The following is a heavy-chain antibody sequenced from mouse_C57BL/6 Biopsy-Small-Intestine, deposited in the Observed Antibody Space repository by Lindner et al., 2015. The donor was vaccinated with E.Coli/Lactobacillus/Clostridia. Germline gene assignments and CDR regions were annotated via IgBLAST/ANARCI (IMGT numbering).Heavy chain of an antibody. D-gene: IGHD1-3*01. CDR3: ARYTSDLYAMDY. Sequence: VQLQESGPGLANPSQTLSLTCSVTGYSITSDYWNWIRKFPGNKLEYMGYISYTGITYYNPFLKSRISITRDTSKNQYYLQLNSVTTEDTGTYYCARYTSDLYAMDYWGQGTSVTVSS. J-gene: IGHJ4*01. V-gene: IGHV3-8*01. CDR2: ISYTGIT. CDR1: GYSITSDY.